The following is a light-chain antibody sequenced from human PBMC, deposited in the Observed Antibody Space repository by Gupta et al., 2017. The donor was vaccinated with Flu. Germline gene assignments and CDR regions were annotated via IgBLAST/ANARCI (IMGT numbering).Light chain of an antibody. J-gene: IGKJ1*01. CDR3: QQYKSWPQA. V-gene: IGKV3-15*01. Sequence: AALTVSPGERATRSCRASQSVSSYLAWYQQKPGQAPRLLIFDASTRATGVPARFSGSGSGTEFTLTISRLQSEDFAAYYCQQYKSWPQAFGQGTKVEI. CDR2: DAS. CDR1: QSVSSY.